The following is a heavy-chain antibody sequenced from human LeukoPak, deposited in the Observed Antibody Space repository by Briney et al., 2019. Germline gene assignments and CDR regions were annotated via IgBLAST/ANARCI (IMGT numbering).Heavy chain of an antibody. CDR2: ISSNFNYI. CDR3: ARRNSDYSSRWYFNDC. D-gene: IGHD6-13*01. J-gene: IGHJ4*02. V-gene: IGHV3-21*01. CDR1: GFTFSTYA. Sequence: GGALRLSCAASGFTFSTYAMNWVRQAPGKGLELGSAISSNFNYIHYADSVKGRFTISRDNDKNSLYLQMISVRADDTAVYYCARRNSDYSSRWYFNDCWGQGTLVTVSS.